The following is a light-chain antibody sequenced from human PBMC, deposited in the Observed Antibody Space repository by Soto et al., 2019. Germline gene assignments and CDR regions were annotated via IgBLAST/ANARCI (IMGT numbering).Light chain of an antibody. CDR2: TAS. CDR1: QSITNY. CDR3: QQTPTTPFT. J-gene: IGKJ3*01. Sequence: DIQMTQSPPSLSASVGDRVTITCRASQSITNYLNWYQQKPGKAPKLLISTASTLQSGVPSRFSGSGSATHFTLTISSLQPEAFATSSCQQTPTTPFTFGPGTKVDLK. V-gene: IGKV1-39*01.